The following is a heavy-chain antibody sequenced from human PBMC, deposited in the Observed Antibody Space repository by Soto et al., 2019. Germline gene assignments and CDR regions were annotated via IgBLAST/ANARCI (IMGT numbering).Heavy chain of an antibody. CDR1: GFTFSTYW. D-gene: IGHD2-15*01. Sequence: GGSLRLSCAASGFTFSTYWMHWVRQGPGRGLVWVSRISSDGSSTTYADSVKGRFTTSRDNARNTLYLQMDSLRAEDTAIYYCARATGSNNPFDSWGQGTLVTVS. CDR3: ARATGSNNPFDS. V-gene: IGHV3-74*01. J-gene: IGHJ4*02. CDR2: ISSDGSST.